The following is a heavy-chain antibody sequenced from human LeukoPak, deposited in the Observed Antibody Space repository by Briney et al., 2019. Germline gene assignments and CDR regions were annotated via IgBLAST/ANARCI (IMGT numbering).Heavy chain of an antibody. J-gene: IGHJ4*02. Sequence: GGSLRLSCAASGFTFSSYAITWVRQAPGKGLEWVSAISGSGGTTYYADSVKGRFTVSRDNSKNTLYLQMNSLRAEDTAIYFCARDRAWGSYDCWGQGTLVIVSS. CDR1: GFTFSSYA. D-gene: IGHD7-27*01. V-gene: IGHV3-23*01. CDR2: ISGSGGTT. CDR3: ARDRAWGSYDC.